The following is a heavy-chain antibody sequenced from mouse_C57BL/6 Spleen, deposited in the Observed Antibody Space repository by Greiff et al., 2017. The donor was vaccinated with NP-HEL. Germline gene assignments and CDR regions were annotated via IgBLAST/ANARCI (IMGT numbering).Heavy chain of an antibody. CDR3: ALFYGSSYHFDY. CDR1: GYTFTSYW. J-gene: IGHJ2*01. D-gene: IGHD1-1*01. Sequence: QVHVKQPGAELVKPGASVKLSCKASGYTFTSYWMQWVKQRPGQGLEWIGEIDPSDSYTNYNQKFKGKATLTVDTSSSTAYMQLSTLTSEDSAFYYCALFYGSSYHFDYWGQGTTLTVSS. V-gene: IGHV1-50*01. CDR2: IDPSDSYT.